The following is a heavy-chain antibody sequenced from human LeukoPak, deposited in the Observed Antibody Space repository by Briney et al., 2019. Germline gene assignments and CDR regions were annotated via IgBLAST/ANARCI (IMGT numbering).Heavy chain of an antibody. CDR3: AQVNVGVAY. D-gene: IGHD1-26*01. CDR1: GFTFSDYY. V-gene: IGHV3-11*06. J-gene: IGHJ4*02. CDR2: ISHSSGFT. Sequence: GGSLRLSCAASGFTFSDYYMSWIRQAPGQGLEWVAYISHSSGFTNYADSVKGRFAISRDNAKNTLYLQMNSLRAEDTAVYYCAQVNVGVAYWGQGTLVTVSS.